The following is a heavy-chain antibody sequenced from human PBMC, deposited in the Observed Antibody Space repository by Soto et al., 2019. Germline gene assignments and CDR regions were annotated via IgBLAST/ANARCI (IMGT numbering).Heavy chain of an antibody. Sequence: EVHLVESGGGQVKPGGSLRLSCAVSGFTFSSCTMNWVRQAPGKGLEWVSSISPSTSHIYYADSVKGRFTISRDNAKNSLFLQLNSLRVEDTAVYYCSGCSGGACHQNYGMDVWGQGTTVTVPS. D-gene: IGHD2-15*01. CDR1: GFTFSSCT. V-gene: IGHV3-21*01. J-gene: IGHJ6*02. CDR3: SGCSGGACHQNYGMDV. CDR2: ISPSTSHI.